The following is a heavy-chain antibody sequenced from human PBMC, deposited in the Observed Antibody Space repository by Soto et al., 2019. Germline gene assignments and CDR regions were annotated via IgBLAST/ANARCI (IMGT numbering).Heavy chain of an antibody. D-gene: IGHD6-19*01. V-gene: IGHV3-33*01. CDR1: GFTFSSYG. Sequence: GGSLRLSCAASGFTFSSYGMHWVRQAPGEGLEWVAVIWYDGSNKYYADSVKGRFTISRDNSKNTLYLQMNGLRAEDAAVYYCARSHSSGMMNWFDPWGQGTLVTVSS. CDR3: ARSHSSGMMNWFDP. J-gene: IGHJ5*02. CDR2: IWYDGSNK.